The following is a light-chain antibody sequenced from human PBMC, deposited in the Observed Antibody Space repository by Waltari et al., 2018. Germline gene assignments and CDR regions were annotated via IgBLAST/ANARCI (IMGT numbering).Light chain of an antibody. CDR2: LNSDGSH. CDR3: QTWGTGFMV. J-gene: IGLJ3*02. V-gene: IGLV4-69*01. CDR1: SGHSSYA. Sequence: QLVLTQSPSASASLGASVKLTCTLSSGHSSYAIAWHQQQPEKGPRYLMKLNSDGSHSKGDGIPGRFSGSSSGAERYLTISSLQSEDEADYYCQTWGTGFMVFGGGTKLTVL.